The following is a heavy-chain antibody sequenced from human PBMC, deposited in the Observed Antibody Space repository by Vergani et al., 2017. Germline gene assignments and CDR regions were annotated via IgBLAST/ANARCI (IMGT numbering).Heavy chain of an antibody. Sequence: QVQLEESGGGVVQPGRSLRLSCAGSGFTLSSHAMHWVRQAPGKGLEWVAFIWYDGSNKYYADSVKGRFTISRDNSKNTLYLQMNSLRAEDTAVYYCARDSIAAAQRGYYYYMDVWGKGTTVTVSS. CDR2: IWYDGSNK. CDR1: GFTLSSHA. D-gene: IGHD6-13*01. J-gene: IGHJ6*03. V-gene: IGHV3-33*01. CDR3: ARDSIAAAQRGYYYYMDV.